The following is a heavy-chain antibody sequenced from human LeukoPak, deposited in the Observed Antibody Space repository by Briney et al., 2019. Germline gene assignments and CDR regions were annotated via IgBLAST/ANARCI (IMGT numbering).Heavy chain of an antibody. D-gene: IGHD4-17*01. CDR1: GFTFNSYV. CDR3: ARDPPYGDYYYGMDV. V-gene: IGHV3-33*08. CDR2: IWYDGSNK. Sequence: RAGGSLRLSCAASGFTFNSYVMSWVRQAPGKGLEWVAVIWYDGSNKYYADSVKGRFTISRDNSKNTLYLQMNSLRAEDTAVYYCARDPPYGDYYYGMDVWGQGTTVTVSS. J-gene: IGHJ6*02.